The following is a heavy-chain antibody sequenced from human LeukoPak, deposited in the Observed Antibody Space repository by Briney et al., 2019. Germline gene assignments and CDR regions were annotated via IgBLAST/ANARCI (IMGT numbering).Heavy chain of an antibody. D-gene: IGHD1-26*01. CDR2: IYHSGST. J-gene: IGHJ4*02. CDR1: GVSISSYY. V-gene: IGHV4-59*12. CDR3: ARVPVGSYFDY. Sequence: SETLSLTCTVSGVSISSYYWSWIRQPPGKGLEWIGEIYHSGSTNYNPSLKSRVTISVDKSKNQFSLKLSSVTAADTAVYYCARVPVGSYFDYWGQGTLVTVSS.